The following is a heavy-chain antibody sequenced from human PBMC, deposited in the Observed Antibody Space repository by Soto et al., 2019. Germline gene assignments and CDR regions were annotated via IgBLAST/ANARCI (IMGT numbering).Heavy chain of an antibody. D-gene: IGHD6-13*01. CDR1: GFTFSSYS. Sequence: EVQLVESGGGLVKPGGSLRLSCAASGFTFSSYSMNWVRQVPGKGLEWVSSLTSTSSYTYYPDSVKGRFTISRENAKNSMSLQMNSLRAEDTAVYYCGRVASSSSWAPDCLGLGTLVTVSS. CDR3: GRVASSSSWAPDC. CDR2: LTSTSSYT. V-gene: IGHV3-21*02. J-gene: IGHJ4*02.